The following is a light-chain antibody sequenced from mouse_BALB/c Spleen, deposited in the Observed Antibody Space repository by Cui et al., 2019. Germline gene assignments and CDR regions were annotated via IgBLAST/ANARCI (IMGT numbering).Light chain of an antibody. Sequence: ENVLTQSPAIMSASPGEKVTMTCSASSSVSYMHWYQQKSSTSPKLWIYDTSKLASGVPGRFSGSGSGNSYSLTICSMEAEDVATYYCFHGSGYPLTFGSGTKLEIK. V-gene: IGKV4-63*01. CDR3: FHGSGYPLT. CDR1: SSVSY. J-gene: IGKJ4*01. CDR2: DTS.